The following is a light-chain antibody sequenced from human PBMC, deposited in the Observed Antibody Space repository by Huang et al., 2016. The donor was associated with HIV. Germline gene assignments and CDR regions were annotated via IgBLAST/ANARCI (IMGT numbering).Light chain of an antibody. CDR3: MQASHGAAT. CDR2: KLS. V-gene: IGKV2-30*01. Sequence: DVLLTQSPLSLPVTRGQPAFITCKSNQSLVYGDGNIYLNWFHQRPGHSPRRLIYKLSNRDSGVPDRFSAGGSGTDFTLWISEVEAEDVGDYYCMQASHGAATFGQGTRVDIK. J-gene: IGKJ1*01. CDR1: QSLVYGDGNIY.